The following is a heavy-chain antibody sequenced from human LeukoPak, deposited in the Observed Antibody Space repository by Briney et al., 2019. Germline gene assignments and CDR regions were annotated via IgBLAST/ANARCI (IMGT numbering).Heavy chain of an antibody. CDR1: GFTFSTFA. CDR2: ISDNGDST. J-gene: IGHJ4*02. V-gene: IGHV3-23*01. D-gene: IGHD1-26*01. CDR3: AGEVGALDY. Sequence: GGSLRLSCAASGFTFSTFAVSWVRQAPGKGLERVSVISDNGDSTYYADSVKGRFTTSRDNSKNTLYLQMNSLRAEDTAVYYCAGEVGALDYWGQGTLVTVSS.